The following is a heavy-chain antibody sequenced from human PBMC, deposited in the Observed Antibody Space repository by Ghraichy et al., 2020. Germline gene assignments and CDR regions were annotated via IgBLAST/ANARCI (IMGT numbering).Heavy chain of an antibody. Sequence: SETLSLTCTVSGDSFRTYYWSWIRQPPGKGLEWIGYIDYSGSTNYNSSLKSRVTISIDTSKHQFSLQLTSVTAADTAVYYCARAGRGYSFNVWGQGTMVTVSS. CDR3: ARAGRGYSFNV. V-gene: IGHV4-59*01. CDR2: IDYSGST. D-gene: IGHD3-22*01. CDR1: GDSFRTYY. J-gene: IGHJ3*01.